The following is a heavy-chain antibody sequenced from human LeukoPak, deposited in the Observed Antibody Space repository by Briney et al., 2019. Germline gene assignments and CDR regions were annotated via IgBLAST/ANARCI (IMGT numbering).Heavy chain of an antibody. J-gene: IGHJ4*02. CDR1: GFTFDDYT. D-gene: IGHD6-19*01. CDR3: ARDRSGWYRGYFDY. V-gene: IGHV3-66*01. Sequence: GGALRLSCAASGFTFDDYTMHWVRQAPGKGLEWVSVIYSGGSTYYADSVKGRFTISRDNSKNTLYLQMNSLRAEDTAVYYCARDRSGWYRGYFDYWGQGTLVTVSS. CDR2: IYSGGST.